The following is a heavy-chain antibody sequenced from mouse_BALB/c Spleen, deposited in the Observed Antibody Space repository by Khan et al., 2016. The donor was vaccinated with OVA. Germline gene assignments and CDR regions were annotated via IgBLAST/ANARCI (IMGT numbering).Heavy chain of an antibody. CDR2: IYPGSGNS. J-gene: IGHJ1*01. Sequence: QVQLQQSGPELVKPGASVKMSCKASGYTFTDYVITWVRQRTGQGLEWIGEIYPGSGNSYYNEKFKDKATLTADKSSNTASMQLSSLTSEDSAVYFCARARYCGVWGAGTTVTVAS. CDR1: GYTFTDYV. CDR3: ARARYCGV. V-gene: IGHV1-81*01.